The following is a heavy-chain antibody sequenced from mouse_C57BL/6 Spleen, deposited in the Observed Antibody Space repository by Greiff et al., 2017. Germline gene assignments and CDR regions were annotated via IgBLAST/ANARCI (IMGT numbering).Heavy chain of an antibody. CDR1: GFTFSDYG. V-gene: IGHV5-17*01. Sequence: EVKVVESGGGLVKPGGSLKLSCAASGFTFSDYGMHWVRQAPEKGLEWVAYISSGSSTIYYADTVKGRFTISRDNAKNTLFLQMTSLRSEDTAMYYCARGPTVVALDYWGQGTTLTVSS. J-gene: IGHJ2*01. CDR2: ISSGSSTI. CDR3: ARGPTVVALDY. D-gene: IGHD1-1*01.